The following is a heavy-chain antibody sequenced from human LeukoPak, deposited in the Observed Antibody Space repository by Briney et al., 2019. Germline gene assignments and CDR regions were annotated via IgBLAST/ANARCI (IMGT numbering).Heavy chain of an antibody. Sequence: GGSLRLSCSASGFTFSRYAMHWVRQAPGKGLDYVSGITSNGETTYYADSVKGRFTLSRDISKNTLYLQMNSLRAEDTAVYYCVRDASWGQGTLVTVSS. J-gene: IGHJ4*02. CDR1: GFTFSRYA. CDR3: VRDAS. V-gene: IGHV3-64*04. CDR2: ITSNGETT.